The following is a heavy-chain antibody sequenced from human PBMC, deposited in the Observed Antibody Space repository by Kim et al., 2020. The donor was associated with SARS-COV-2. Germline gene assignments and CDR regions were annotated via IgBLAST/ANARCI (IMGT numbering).Heavy chain of an antibody. V-gene: IGHV1-18*04. CDR3: ARDCYYDSSGYYYFCWGYYYGMDV. D-gene: IGHD3-22*01. CDR2: ISAYNGNT. J-gene: IGHJ6*02. CDR1: GYTFTSYG. Sequence: ASVKVSCKASGYTFTSYGISWVRQAPGQGLEWMGWISAYNGNTNYAQKLQGRVTMTTDTSTSTAYMELRSLRSDDTAVYYCARDCYYDSSGYYYFCWGYYYGMDVWGQGTTVTVSS.